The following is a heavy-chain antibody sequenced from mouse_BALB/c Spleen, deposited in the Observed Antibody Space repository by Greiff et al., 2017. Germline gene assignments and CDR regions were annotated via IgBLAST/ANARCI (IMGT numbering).Heavy chain of an antibody. D-gene: IGHD2-10*02. CDR1: GYSFTGYY. CDR2: VNPNNGGT. CDR3: AREGYGNYGEAWFAY. Sequence: VQLQQSGPDLVKPGASVKISCKASGYSFTGYYMHWVNQSHGKSLEWIGRVNPNNGGTSYNQKFKGKAILTVDKSSSTAYMELRSLTSEDSAVYYGAREGYGNYGEAWFAYWGQGTLVTVSA. V-gene: IGHV1-26*01. J-gene: IGHJ3*01.